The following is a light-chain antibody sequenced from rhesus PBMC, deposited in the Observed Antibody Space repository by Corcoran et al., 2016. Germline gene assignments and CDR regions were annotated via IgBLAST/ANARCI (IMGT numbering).Light chain of an antibody. CDR3: QQYKSYPFT. V-gene: IGKV1-28*02. Sequence: DIQMTQSPSSLSASVGDTVTITCRASQGISSYLNWFQQKPGKAPKLLIYAATTLQSGVPSRFSGSGSGTDVTLTISSLQPEDFATYYCQQYKSYPFTFGPGTKLDIK. J-gene: IGKJ3*01. CDR1: QGISSY. CDR2: AAT.